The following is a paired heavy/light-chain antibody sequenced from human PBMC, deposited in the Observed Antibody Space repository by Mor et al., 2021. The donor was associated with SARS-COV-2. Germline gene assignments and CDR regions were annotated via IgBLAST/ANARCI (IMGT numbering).Light chain of an antibody. CDR1: SGSIANYY. CDR3: QSYDSSSCV. Sequence: NFMLTQPHSVSESPGKTITISCTRSSGSIANYYVQWLQQRPGSAPTTVIYEDNQRPSGVPDRFSGSIDSSSNSASLTISGLKTEDEADYYCQSYDSSSCVFGGGTKLTVL. CDR2: EDN. J-gene: IGLJ3*02. V-gene: IGLV6-57*03.
Heavy chain of an antibody. CDR1: GYIFSDHW. Sequence: EVQLVQSGAEVKKPGESLKISCKGSGYIFSDHWIGWVRQMPGKGLEWMGIFYPGDSNTRYSPAFQGQVTISADKSISTAYLQWGSLKASDTAMYYCARRVEGGPLGFDYWGQGTLVTVSS. CDR3: ARRVEGGPLGFDY. V-gene: IGHV5-51*03. J-gene: IGHJ4*02. D-gene: IGHD3-16*01. CDR2: FYPGDSNT.